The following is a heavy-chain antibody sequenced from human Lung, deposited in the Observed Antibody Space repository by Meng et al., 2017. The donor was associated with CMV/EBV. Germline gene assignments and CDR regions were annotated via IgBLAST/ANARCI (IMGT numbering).Heavy chain of an antibody. J-gene: IGHJ6*02. V-gene: IGHV3-33*06. CDR3: AKDRVARWLAAEVDYYGMDA. Sequence: LTXXPSGFIFSSYAMHWVRQAPGKGLEWVALVYYDGSNQYYSDSVRGRFNISRDNSKNTLFLQMNSLRGEDTGVYYCAKDRVARWLAAEVDYYGMDAWGQGTTVXVSS. CDR1: GFIFSSYA. D-gene: IGHD6-19*01. CDR2: VYYDGSNQ.